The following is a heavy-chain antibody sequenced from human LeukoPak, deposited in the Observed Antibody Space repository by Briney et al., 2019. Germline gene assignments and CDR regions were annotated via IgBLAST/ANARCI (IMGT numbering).Heavy chain of an antibody. D-gene: IGHD3-22*01. CDR1: GFTFSSYS. J-gene: IGHJ4*02. Sequence: GGSLRLSCAASGFTFSSYSMNWVRQAPGKGLEWVSSISSSSSYIYYADSVKGRFTISRDSAKNSLYLQMNSLRAEVTAVYYCARGHSSGYYLDYWGQGTLVTVSS. CDR3: ARGHSSGYYLDY. V-gene: IGHV3-21*01. CDR2: ISSSSSYI.